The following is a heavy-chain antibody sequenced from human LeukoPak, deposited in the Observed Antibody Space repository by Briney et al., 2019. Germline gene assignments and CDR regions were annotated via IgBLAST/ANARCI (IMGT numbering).Heavy chain of an antibody. Sequence: GGSLRLSCAASGFIISGYWMSWVRQAPGKGLEWVANIKQEGSEKYFVDSVKGRFTISRDNAKNSVYLQMNSLRADDTAMYYCGRENMAVPGGDYWGQGTLVTVSS. V-gene: IGHV3-7*01. D-gene: IGHD6-19*01. CDR2: IKQEGSEK. CDR1: GFIISGYW. J-gene: IGHJ4*02. CDR3: GRENMAVPGGDY.